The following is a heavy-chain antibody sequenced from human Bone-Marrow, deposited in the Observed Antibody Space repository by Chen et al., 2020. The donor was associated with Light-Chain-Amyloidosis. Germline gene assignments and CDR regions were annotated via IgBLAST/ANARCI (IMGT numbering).Heavy chain of an antibody. CDR2: IKQSGSDK. J-gene: IGHJ3*02. CDR1: GFTFSGYW. V-gene: IGHV3-7*01. CDR3: ARVGDGSNRSEALEI. Sequence: EGQLVQSGGGLVQPGGSLRLSCEASGFTFSGYWMSWVRQAPGKGLEWVANIKQSGSDKEYLESVKGRFTISRDNGKNSLYLQMNNLRAEDTAVYYCARVGDGSNRSEALEIWGQGTMVTVSS. D-gene: IGHD3-10*01.